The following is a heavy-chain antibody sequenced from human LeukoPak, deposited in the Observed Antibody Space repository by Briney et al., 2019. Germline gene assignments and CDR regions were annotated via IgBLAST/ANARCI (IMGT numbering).Heavy chain of an antibody. CDR1: GFTFSDYN. J-gene: IGHJ4*02. D-gene: IGHD1-7*01. V-gene: IGHV3-21*01. CDR2: ITSGTTYI. CDR3: AKDERNWNYNLASQTYD. Sequence: GGSLRLSCAASGFTFSDYNMNRVRQSPEKGLEWVSSITSGTTYIYYADSVRGRFTLSRDNAKNSLYLQMNSLRAEDTAVYYCAKDERNWNYNLASQTYDWGQGTLVTVSS.